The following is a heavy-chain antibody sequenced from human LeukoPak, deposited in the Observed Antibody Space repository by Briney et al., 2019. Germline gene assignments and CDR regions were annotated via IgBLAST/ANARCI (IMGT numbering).Heavy chain of an antibody. V-gene: IGHV1-18*01. J-gene: IGHJ5*02. CDR1: GYTFTSYG. D-gene: IGHD2-2*01. CDR2: VSAYNGNT. Sequence: ASVKVSCKASGYTFTSYGISWVRQAPGQGLEWMGWVSAYNGNTNYAQKLQGRVTMTTDTSTSTAYMELRSLRSDDTAVYYCAREPLVVPAAIPDDWFDPWGQGTLVTVSS. CDR3: AREPLVVPAAIPDDWFDP.